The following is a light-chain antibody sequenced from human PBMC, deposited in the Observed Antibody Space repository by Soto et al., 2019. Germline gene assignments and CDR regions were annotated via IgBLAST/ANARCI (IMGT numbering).Light chain of an antibody. CDR1: SSNIGSKT. V-gene: IGLV1-44*01. CDR3: VAWDASLNGYV. Sequence: QSVLTQPPSASGTPGQRVTISCSGSSSNIGSKTVNWYQQLPGTVPKLLIYNSYQRPSGVPDRFSGSKSGTSASPAISGLQSEDEADCYCVAWDASLNGYVFGAGTKVTVL. J-gene: IGLJ1*01. CDR2: NSY.